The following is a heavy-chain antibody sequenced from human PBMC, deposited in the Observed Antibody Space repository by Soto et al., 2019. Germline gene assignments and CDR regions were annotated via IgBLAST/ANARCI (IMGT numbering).Heavy chain of an antibody. V-gene: IGHV4-39*01. D-gene: IGHD3-10*01. CDR3: ARHRIEVVWRGFDF. CDR1: TDSSSFTNSY. Sequence: SETLSLTCTVSTDSSSFTNSYWGWIRQPPGKGLQWIGSSSYNGGTFYNPSLKGRVVISFDTSKKQSSLQVSSVTAADTAVYFCARHRIEVVWRGFDFWGQGSPVTVSS. J-gene: IGHJ4*02. CDR2: SSYNGGT.